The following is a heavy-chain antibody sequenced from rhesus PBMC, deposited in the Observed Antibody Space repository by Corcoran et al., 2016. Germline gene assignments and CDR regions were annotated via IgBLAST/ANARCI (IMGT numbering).Heavy chain of an antibody. CDR2: VSGGGGNT. V-gene: IGHV4-93*02. J-gene: IGHJ4*01. CDR1: GGSISTTYC. CDR3: ARRSVTGHFDY. D-gene: IGHD4-35*01. Sequence: QVQLQESGPAVVKPSETLTLTCAVSGGSISTTYCWTWLRQSPAKGLEWIGDVSGGGGNTESNPSLRSRVIISIDTSQNQLSLKLNSVTAADPAVYFCARRSVTGHFDYWGQGVLVTVPS.